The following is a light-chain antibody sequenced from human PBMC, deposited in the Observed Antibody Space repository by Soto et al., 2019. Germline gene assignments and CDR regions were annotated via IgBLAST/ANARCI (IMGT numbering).Light chain of an antibody. CDR3: SSYAGSSNV. CDR2: EVN. V-gene: IGLV2-8*01. CDR1: ISDVGGYNY. Sequence: QSVLTQPPSPSGSPGQSVAISCTGTISDVGGYNYVSWYQQHPGKAPKLMIYEVNKRPSGVPDRFSGSKSGNTASLTVSGLQAEDEADYYCSSYAGSSNVFGTGTKVTVL. J-gene: IGLJ1*01.